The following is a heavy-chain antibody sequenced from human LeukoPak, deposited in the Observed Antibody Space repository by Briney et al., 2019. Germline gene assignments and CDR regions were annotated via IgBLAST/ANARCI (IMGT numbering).Heavy chain of an antibody. Sequence: PGGSLRLSCAASGFSFTSYAMHWVRQTPGRGLEWLAVSSYDGRDEYHGDSVKGRFTISRDNSKNMLYLHMNSLRDEDTAAYYCSRSSGFYYYFYMDVWGKGTTVTVSS. CDR3: SRSSGFYYYFYMDV. V-gene: IGHV3-30*01. J-gene: IGHJ6*03. CDR1: GFSFTSYA. CDR2: SSYDGRDE. D-gene: IGHD3-3*01.